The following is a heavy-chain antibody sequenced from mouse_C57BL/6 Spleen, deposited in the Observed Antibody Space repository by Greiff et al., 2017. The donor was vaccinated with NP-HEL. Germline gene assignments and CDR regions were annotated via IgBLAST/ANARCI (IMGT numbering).Heavy chain of an antibody. CDR3: ASGGDYDDFYAMDY. J-gene: IGHJ4*01. D-gene: IGHD2-4*01. CDR1: GFTFSSYA. CDR2: ISDGGSYT. Sequence: EVQLQESGGGLVKPGGSLKLSCAASGFTFSSYAMSWVRQTPEKRLEWVATISDGGSYTYYPDNVKGRFTISRDNAKNNLYLQMSHLKSEDTAMYYCASGGDYDDFYAMDYWGQGTSVTVSS. V-gene: IGHV5-4*01.